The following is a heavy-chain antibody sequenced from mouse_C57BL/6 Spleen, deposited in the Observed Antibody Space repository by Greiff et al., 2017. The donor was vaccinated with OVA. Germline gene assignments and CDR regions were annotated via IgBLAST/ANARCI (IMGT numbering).Heavy chain of an antibody. CDR2: ISGGGGNT. D-gene: IGHD1-3*01. V-gene: IGHV5-9*01. CDR3: ARQAPGSKGYFDV. J-gene: IGHJ1*03. Sequence: EVMLVESGGGLVKPGGSLKLSCAASGFTFSSYTMSWVRQTPEKRLEWVATISGGGGNTYYPDSVKGRFTISRDNAKNTLYLQMSSLRSEDTALYYCARQAPGSKGYFDVWGTGTTVTVCS. CDR1: GFTFSSYT.